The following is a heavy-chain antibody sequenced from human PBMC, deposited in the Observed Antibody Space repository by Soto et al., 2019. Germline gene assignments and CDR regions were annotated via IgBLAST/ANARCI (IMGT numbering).Heavy chain of an antibody. Sequence: EVQLLESGGGLVQPGGSLRLSCAASGFTFSSYPMSWVRQAPGKGLEWVSTISGSGVTEYYADSMKGRFTISRDNSKNMLYLQLHSLRADDTAVYYCAKVAITVTAFNWFDPWGQGTLVTVSS. J-gene: IGHJ5*02. CDR3: AKVAITVTAFNWFDP. V-gene: IGHV3-23*01. D-gene: IGHD4-17*01. CDR2: ISGSGVTE. CDR1: GFTFSSYP.